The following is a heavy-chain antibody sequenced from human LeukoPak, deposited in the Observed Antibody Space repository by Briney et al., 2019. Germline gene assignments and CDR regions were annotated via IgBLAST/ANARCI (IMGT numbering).Heavy chain of an antibody. J-gene: IGHJ6*02. D-gene: IGHD6-13*01. CDR3: ARDPYSSSWSYGMDV. CDR2: IKQDGSET. Sequence: QSGGSLRLSCTASGFTFSNYWMSWVPQTPEKGLEWVANIKQDGSETVYVDSVKGRFTISRDNAQSSLYLQMNSLRAEDTAVYYCARDPYSSSWSYGMDVWGQGTAVTVSS. CDR1: GFTFSNYW. V-gene: IGHV3-7*05.